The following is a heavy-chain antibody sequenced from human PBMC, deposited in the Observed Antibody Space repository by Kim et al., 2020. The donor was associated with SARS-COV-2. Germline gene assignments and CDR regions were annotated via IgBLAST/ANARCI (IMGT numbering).Heavy chain of an antibody. CDR3: ARGIAGYYGSGKGKALGY. J-gene: IGHJ4*02. D-gene: IGHD3-10*01. Sequence: KSRVTISVDTSKNQFSLKLSSVTAADTAVYYCARGIAGYYGSGKGKALGYWGQGTLVTVSS. V-gene: IGHV4-34*01.